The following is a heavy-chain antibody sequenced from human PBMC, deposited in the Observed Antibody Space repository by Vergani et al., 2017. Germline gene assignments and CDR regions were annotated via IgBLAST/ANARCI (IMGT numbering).Heavy chain of an antibody. J-gene: IGHJ6*02. D-gene: IGHD5-12*01. Sequence: EVQLLESGGDLVQPGGSLRLSCAASGFTFNHYAMNWVRQAPGKGLEWVSGISCSGGSTYYAGSVKGRFTISRDSSKNTLYLQMNSLSAGDTAVYYWAKANPRNSGYDYLYYDHAMDVWGQGTTVTVSS. CDR2: ISCSGGST. V-gene: IGHV3-23*01. CDR3: AKANPRNSGYDYLYYDHAMDV. CDR1: GFTFNHYA.